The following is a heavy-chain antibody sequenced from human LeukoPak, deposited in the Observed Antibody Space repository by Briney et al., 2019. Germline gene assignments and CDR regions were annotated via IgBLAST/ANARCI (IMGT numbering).Heavy chain of an antibody. Sequence: GGSLRLSCAASGFTFSSYEMNWVRQAPGKGLEWVSYISSSGSTIYYADSVKGRLTISRDNAKNSLYLQMNSLRAEDPAVYYCAELGITMIGGVWGKGTTVTISS. D-gene: IGHD3-10*02. J-gene: IGHJ6*04. CDR1: GFTFSSYE. V-gene: IGHV3-48*03. CDR3: AELGITMIGGV. CDR2: ISSSGSTI.